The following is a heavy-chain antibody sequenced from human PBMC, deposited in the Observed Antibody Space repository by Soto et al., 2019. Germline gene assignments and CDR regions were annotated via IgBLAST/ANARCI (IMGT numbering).Heavy chain of an antibody. CDR1: VFTFSSYG. J-gene: IGHJ6*02. CDR2: IWYDGSNK. Sequence: LRLSFAASVFTFSSYGMHWVRQAPGKGLEWVAVIWYDGSNKYYADSVKGRFTISRDNSKNTLHLQMNSLRAEDTAVYYCAREPYYYDSSGYYYAYYYGMDVWGQGTTVTVSS. CDR3: AREPYYYDSSGYYYAYYYGMDV. D-gene: IGHD3-22*01. V-gene: IGHV3-33*01.